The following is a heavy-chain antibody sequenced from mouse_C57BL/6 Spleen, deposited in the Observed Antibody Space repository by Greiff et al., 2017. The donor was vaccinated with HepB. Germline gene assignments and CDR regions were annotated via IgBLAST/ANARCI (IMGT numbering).Heavy chain of an antibody. CDR2: IDPSDSYT. CDR3: ARSQATDYYAMDY. J-gene: IGHJ4*01. V-gene: IGHV1-59*01. D-gene: IGHD3-2*02. Sequence: QVQLKQPGAELVRPGTSVKLSCKASGYTFTSYWMHWVKQRPGQGLEWIGVIDPSDSYTNYNQKFKGKATLTVDTSSSTAYMQLSSLTSEDSAVYYCARSQATDYYAMDYWGQGTSVTVSS. CDR1: GYTFTSYW.